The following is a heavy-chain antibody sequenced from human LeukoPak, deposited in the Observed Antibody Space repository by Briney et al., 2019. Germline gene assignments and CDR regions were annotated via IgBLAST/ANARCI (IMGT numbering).Heavy chain of an antibody. CDR2: IKKDGSLK. D-gene: IGHD3-10*01. CDR3: VSLRVSTVRDSFDL. J-gene: IGHJ3*01. V-gene: IGHV3-7*01. CDR1: GFGFDIYW. Sequence: PGGSLRLSCAASGFGFDIYWMTWVRQAPGKGLEWVANIKKDGSLKQYVDAVRGRFTVSRDNAKNSLYLQMNRLRADDTALYYCVSLRVSTVRDSFDLWGQGTMVTVSS.